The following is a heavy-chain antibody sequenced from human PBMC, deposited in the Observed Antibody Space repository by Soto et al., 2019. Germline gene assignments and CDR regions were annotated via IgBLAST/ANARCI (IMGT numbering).Heavy chain of an antibody. D-gene: IGHD6-13*01. Sequence: LETLSLTCAVSGGPIISSNWWSGVCQPPGKVLEWIGEIYHSGSTNYNPSLKSRVTISVDKSKNQFSLKLSSVTAADTAVYYCSRDLSWYGGRNDGMDVWGQWTTVT. J-gene: IGHJ6*02. CDR1: GGPIISSNW. CDR3: SRDLSWYGGRNDGMDV. V-gene: IGHV4-4*02. CDR2: IYHSGST.